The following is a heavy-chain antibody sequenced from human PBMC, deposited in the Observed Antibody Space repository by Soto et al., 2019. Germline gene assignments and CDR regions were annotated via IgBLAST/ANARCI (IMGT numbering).Heavy chain of an antibody. V-gene: IGHV3-30-3*01. J-gene: IGHJ4*02. D-gene: IGHD3-10*01. CDR3: ARGWSTSGDLDY. CDR1: GFTFSSHS. Sequence: QVQLVESGGGVVQPGRSLRLSCAASGFTFSSHSIQWVRQAPGTGLEWVAVISYDGSIKYYADSVKGRFTIARDNSKNTTCLRMNGLRAEDTAVFYCARGWSTSGDLDYWGQGTLVIVSS. CDR2: ISYDGSIK.